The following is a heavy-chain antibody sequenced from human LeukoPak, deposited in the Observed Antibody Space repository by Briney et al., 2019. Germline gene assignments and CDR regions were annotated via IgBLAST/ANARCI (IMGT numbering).Heavy chain of an antibody. CDR3: AGEGTRGRYFDWLLFDY. CDR2: ISFDGSNK. J-gene: IGHJ4*02. Sequence: GGSLRLSCAASGFTFSSYAMHWVRQAPGKGLEWVAVISFDGSNKYYADSVKGRFTISRDNSKNTLYLQMNSLRAEDTAAYYCAGEGTRGRYFDWLLFDYWGQGTLVTVSS. V-gene: IGHV3-30-3*01. D-gene: IGHD3-9*01. CDR1: GFTFSSYA.